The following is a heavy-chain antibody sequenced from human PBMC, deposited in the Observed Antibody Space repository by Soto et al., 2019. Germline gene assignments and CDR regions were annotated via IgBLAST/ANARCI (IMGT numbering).Heavy chain of an antibody. J-gene: IGHJ4*02. CDR2: IWYDGSNK. V-gene: IGHV3-33*01. CDR1: GFTFSSYG. CDR3: VRGSPPDY. Sequence: QVQLVESGGGVVQPGRSLRLSCAASGFTFSSYGMHWVRQAPGKGLEWVTVIWYDGSNKHYADSVKGRFTISRDNSKNMVSLQMNSLRVEDTAVYYCVRGSPPDYWGQGTLVTVSS.